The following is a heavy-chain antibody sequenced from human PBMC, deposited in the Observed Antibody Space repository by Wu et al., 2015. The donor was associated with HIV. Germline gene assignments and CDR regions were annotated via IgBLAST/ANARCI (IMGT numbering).Heavy chain of an antibody. J-gene: IGHJ1*01. D-gene: IGHD1-26*01. Sequence: QVQLVQSGAEVKKPGASVKVSCKASGYTFTGYYMHWVRQAPGQGLEWMGWISAYNGNTNYAQKLQGRVTMTTDTSTSTAYMELRSLRSDDTAVYYCANSGSYFRMEYFQHWGQGTLVTVSS. CDR1: GYTFTGYY. CDR2: ISAYNGNT. CDR3: ANSGSYFRMEYFQH. V-gene: IGHV1-18*04.